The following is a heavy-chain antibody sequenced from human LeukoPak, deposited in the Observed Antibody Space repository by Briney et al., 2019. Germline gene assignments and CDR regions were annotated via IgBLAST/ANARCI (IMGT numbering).Heavy chain of an antibody. D-gene: IGHD1-14*01. CDR1: GFTFSSYW. V-gene: IGHV3-74*01. Sequence: GGSLRLSCEASGFTFSSYWMHWVRQVPGKGLVWVSRINSDGNSTSYADSVKGRFTISRDNGKNTLYLQMNSLRAEDTAVYYCATGQGHGMDVWGQGTTVTVSS. CDR3: ATGQGHGMDV. J-gene: IGHJ6*02. CDR2: INSDGNST.